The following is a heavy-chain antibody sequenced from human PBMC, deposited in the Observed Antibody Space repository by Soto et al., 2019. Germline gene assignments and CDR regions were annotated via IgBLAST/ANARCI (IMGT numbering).Heavy chain of an antibody. CDR3: ARAHYDFWSGYYLWFDP. CDR2: IYYSGST. D-gene: IGHD3-3*01. CDR1: GGSISSSSYY. V-gene: IGHV4-39*01. J-gene: IGHJ5*02. Sequence: ETLSLTCTVSGGSISSSSYYWGWIRQPPGKGLEWIGSIYYSGSTYYNPSLKSRVTISVDTSKNQFSLKLSSVTAADTAVYYCARAHYDFWSGYYLWFDPWGQGTLVTVSS.